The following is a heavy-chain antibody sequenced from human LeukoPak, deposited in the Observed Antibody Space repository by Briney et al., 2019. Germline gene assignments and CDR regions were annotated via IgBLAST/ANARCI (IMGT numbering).Heavy chain of an antibody. J-gene: IGHJ4*02. CDR1: GGSISSYY. Sequence: SETLSLTCTVSGGSISSYYWSWIRQPPGKGLEWIGYIYYSGSTNYNPSLKSRVTISVDASKNQFSLKLSSVTAADTAVYYCARDCSSTSCFDYWGQGTLVAVSS. D-gene: IGHD2-2*01. V-gene: IGHV4-59*01. CDR2: IYYSGST. CDR3: ARDCSSTSCFDY.